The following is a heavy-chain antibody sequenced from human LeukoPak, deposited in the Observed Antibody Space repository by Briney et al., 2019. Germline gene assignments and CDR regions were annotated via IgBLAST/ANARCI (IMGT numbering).Heavy chain of an antibody. CDR1: GFTVSSNY. Sequence: GGSLRLSCAASGFTVSSNYMSWVRQAPGKGLEWVSVIYSGGSTYYADSVKGRFTISRDNSKNTLYLQMNSLRAEDTAVYYCAKGFEQWLVRGDDAFDIWGQGTMVTVSS. V-gene: IGHV3-66*02. J-gene: IGHJ3*02. CDR2: IYSGGST. D-gene: IGHD6-19*01. CDR3: AKGFEQWLVRGDDAFDI.